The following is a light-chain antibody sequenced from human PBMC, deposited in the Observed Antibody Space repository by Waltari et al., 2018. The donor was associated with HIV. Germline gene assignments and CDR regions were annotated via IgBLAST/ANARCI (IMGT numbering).Light chain of an antibody. J-gene: IGLJ2*01. CDR3: SSYAPTNKFYVL. CDR2: EVT. CDR1: SSDIGGYNY. V-gene: IGLV2-8*01. Sequence: QSALTQPPSASGSPGPSVPMSCTGTSSDIGGYNYVSWYQQHPGKAPKLVMTEVTKRPSGVPDRFSGSKSGNTASLTFSGLQAEDEAHYYCSSYAPTNKFYVLFGGGTTLTVL.